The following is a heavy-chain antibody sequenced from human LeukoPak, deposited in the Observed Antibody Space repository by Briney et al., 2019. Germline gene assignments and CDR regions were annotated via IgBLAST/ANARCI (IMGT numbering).Heavy chain of an antibody. CDR1: GGSISSGGYY. CDR3: ARDHYYDSWFDP. CDR2: IYYSGST. V-gene: IGHV4-31*03. D-gene: IGHD3-22*01. Sequence: NPSETLSLTCTVSGGSISSGGYYWSWIRQHPGKGLEWIGYIYYSGSTYYNPSLKSRVTISVDTSKNQFSLKLSSVTAADTAVYYCARDHYYDSWFDPWGQGTLVTISS. J-gene: IGHJ5*02.